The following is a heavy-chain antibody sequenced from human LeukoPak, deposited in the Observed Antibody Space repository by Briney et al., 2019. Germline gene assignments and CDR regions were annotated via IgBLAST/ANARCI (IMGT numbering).Heavy chain of an antibody. CDR3: AREVLQSSGRFPLDY. Sequence: GASVKVSCKASGYTFTGYYMHWVRQAPGQGLEWMGWINSNSGGTNYAQKFQGRVTMTGDTSISTAYMELSSLRSDDTAVYYCAREVLQSSGRFPLDYWGQGTLVTVSS. D-gene: IGHD6-19*01. CDR1: GYTFTGYY. CDR2: INSNSGGT. V-gene: IGHV1-2*02. J-gene: IGHJ4*02.